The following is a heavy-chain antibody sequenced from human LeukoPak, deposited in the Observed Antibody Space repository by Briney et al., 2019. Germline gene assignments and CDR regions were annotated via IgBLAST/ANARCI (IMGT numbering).Heavy chain of an antibody. CDR2: IGSRGDVV. Sequence: GGSLRLSCSVSGFIFRDFSMSWVRQAPGKGLEWISYIGSRGDVVYYADSVKGRFTISRDNAKNSLFLHMDNLRADDTAVYYCVRESYSYFDSWGQGTLVAVSS. CDR3: VRESYSYFDS. D-gene: IGHD3-10*01. CDR1: GFIFRDFS. V-gene: IGHV3-11*01. J-gene: IGHJ4*02.